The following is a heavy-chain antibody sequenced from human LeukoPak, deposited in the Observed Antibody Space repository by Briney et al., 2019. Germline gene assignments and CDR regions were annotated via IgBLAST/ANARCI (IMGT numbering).Heavy chain of an antibody. Sequence: GGSLRLSCAASGFTFSSYWMSWVRQAPGKGLEWVANIKQDGSEKYYVDSVKGRFTISRDNAKNSLYLQMNSLRAEDTAVYYCARRGSYYDFWSGYHYYSDYWGQGTLVTVSS. CDR2: IKQDGSEK. D-gene: IGHD3-3*01. J-gene: IGHJ4*02. V-gene: IGHV3-7*03. CDR3: ARRGSYYDFWSGYHYYSDY. CDR1: GFTFSSYW.